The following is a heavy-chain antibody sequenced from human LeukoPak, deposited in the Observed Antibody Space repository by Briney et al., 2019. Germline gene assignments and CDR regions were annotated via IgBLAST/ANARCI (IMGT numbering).Heavy chain of an antibody. CDR2: INPNSGGT. J-gene: IGHJ6*03. V-gene: IGHV1-2*02. CDR3: ARDGVTMVRGNYYYYMDV. D-gene: IGHD3-10*01. Sequence: ASVKVSGKASGYTFTGYYMHWVRQAPGQGLEWMGWINPNSGGTNYAQKFQGRVTMTRDTSISTAYMELSRLRSDDTAVYYCARDGVTMVRGNYYYYMDVWGKGTTVTVSS. CDR1: GYTFTGYY.